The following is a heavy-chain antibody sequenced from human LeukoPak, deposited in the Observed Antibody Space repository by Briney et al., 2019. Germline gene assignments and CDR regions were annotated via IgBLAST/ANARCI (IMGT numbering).Heavy chain of an antibody. J-gene: IGHJ5*02. CDR1: GFTFSSSG. CDR2: ISGSGDRT. Sequence: GGSLRLSCAASGFTFSSSGMIWVRQAPGKGLEWVSAISGSGDRTYHADSVKGRFTISRDNSKNTLYLHMNSLRAEDTAVYYCAKGYYGSGSYGWFDPWGQGTLVTVSS. CDR3: AKGYYGSGSYGWFDP. D-gene: IGHD3-10*01. V-gene: IGHV3-23*01.